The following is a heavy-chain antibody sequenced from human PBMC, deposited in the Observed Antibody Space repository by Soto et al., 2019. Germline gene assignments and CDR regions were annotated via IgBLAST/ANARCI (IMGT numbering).Heavy chain of an antibody. CDR2: ITPYNGKT. Sequence: ASVKVSCKTSGYDFRRYGMNWARQAPGQGLEWMGWITPYNGKTNYAQKLQGRVTMTTDRSTSTAYMELRSLRSDDTAVYYCARGGSSGYVYYYYMDVWGKGTTVTVSS. CDR3: ARGGSSGYVYYYYMDV. V-gene: IGHV1-18*01. CDR1: GYDFRRYG. D-gene: IGHD6-13*01. J-gene: IGHJ6*03.